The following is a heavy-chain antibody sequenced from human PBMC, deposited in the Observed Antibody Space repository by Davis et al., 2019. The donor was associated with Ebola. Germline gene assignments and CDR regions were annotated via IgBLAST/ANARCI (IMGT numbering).Heavy chain of an antibody. CDR2: ISGGGGSA. J-gene: IGHJ4*02. D-gene: IGHD2-15*01. V-gene: IGHV3-23*01. CDR3: AREQPCGGSCYSFLDS. CDR1: GLTFSNYA. Sequence: PGGSLRLSCAASGLTFSNYAMTWVRQAPGKGLEWVSVISGGGGSAYYADSVKGRFTISRDNSKNTLYLQMNSLRAEDTAVYYCAREQPCGGSCYSFLDSWGQGTLVTVSS.